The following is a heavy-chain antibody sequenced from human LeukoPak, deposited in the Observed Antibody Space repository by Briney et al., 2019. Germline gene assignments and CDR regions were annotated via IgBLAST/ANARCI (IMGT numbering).Heavy chain of an antibody. D-gene: IGHD3-10*01. Sequence: GGSLRLSCAASGFTFSSYEMNWVRQAPGKGLEWVSYISSSGSTIYYADSVKGRFTISRDNSKNTLYPQMNSLRAEDTAVYYCARDRNPRGSGSYGVDYWGQGTLVTVSS. CDR1: GFTFSSYE. J-gene: IGHJ4*02. CDR2: ISSSGSTI. V-gene: IGHV3-48*03. CDR3: ARDRNPRGSGSYGVDY.